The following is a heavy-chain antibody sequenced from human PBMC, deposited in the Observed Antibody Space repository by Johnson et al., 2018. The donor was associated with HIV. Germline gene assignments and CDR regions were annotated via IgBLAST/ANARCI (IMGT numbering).Heavy chain of an antibody. D-gene: IGHD4-17*01. Sequence: EQLVESGGGLVQPGGSLRLSCAASGFTFSVYWMSWVRQAPGKGLEWVANIKQDGSNKYYADSVKGRFTISRDNSKNTLYLQMNSLRAEDTAVYYCAKVGGRHDYGDYLGAFDIWGQGTMVTVSS. J-gene: IGHJ3*02. V-gene: IGHV3-7*02. CDR2: IKQDGSNK. CDR1: GFTFSVYW. CDR3: AKVGGRHDYGDYLGAFDI.